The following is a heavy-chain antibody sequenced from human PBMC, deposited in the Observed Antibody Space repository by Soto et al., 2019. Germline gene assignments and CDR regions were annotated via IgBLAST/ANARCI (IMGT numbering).Heavy chain of an antibody. J-gene: IGHJ4*02. V-gene: IGHV4-61*01. Sequence: SETLSLTCTVSGGSVSSGSYYWSWIRQPPGKGLEWIGYIYYSGSTNYNPSLKSRVTISVDTSKNQFSLKLSSVTAADTAVYYCARGGYDYDSSGYYFYFDYWGQGTLVTVSS. CDR2: IYYSGST. D-gene: IGHD3-22*01. CDR1: GGSVSSGSYY. CDR3: ARGGYDYDSSGYYFYFDY.